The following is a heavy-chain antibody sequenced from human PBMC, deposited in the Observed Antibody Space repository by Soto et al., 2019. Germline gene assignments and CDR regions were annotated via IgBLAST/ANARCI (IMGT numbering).Heavy chain of an antibody. J-gene: IGHJ4*02. CDR2: ISSSSSYI. CDR3: ERGGAQLVPGFDY. CDR1: GFTFSSYS. V-gene: IGHV3-21*01. Sequence: EVQLVESGGGLVKPGGSLRLSCAASGFTFSSYSMNWVRQAPGKGLEWVSSISSSSSYIYYADSVKGRFTISRDNAKNSLYLQVSSLRAEDAAVYYCERGGAQLVPGFDYWGQGTLVTVSS. D-gene: IGHD6-6*01.